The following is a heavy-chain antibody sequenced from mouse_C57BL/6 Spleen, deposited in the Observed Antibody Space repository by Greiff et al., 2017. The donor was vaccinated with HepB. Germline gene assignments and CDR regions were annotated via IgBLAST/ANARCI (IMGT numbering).Heavy chain of an antibody. V-gene: IGHV1-80*01. CDR2: IYPGDGDT. Sequence: VKLMESGAELVKPGASVKISCKASGYAFSSYWMNWVKQRPGKGLEWIGQIYPGDGDTNYNGKFKGKATLTADKSSSTAYMQLSSLTSEDSAVYFCARAGGPYYFASLVQGTTLPVFS. CDR1: GYAFSSYW. J-gene: IGHJ2*01. CDR3: ARAGGPYYFAS.